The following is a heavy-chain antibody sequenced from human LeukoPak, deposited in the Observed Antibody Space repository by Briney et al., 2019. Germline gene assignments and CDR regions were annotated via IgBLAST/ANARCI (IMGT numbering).Heavy chain of an antibody. CDR1: GGSISSYY. V-gene: IGHV4-34*01. CDR2: INDSGST. D-gene: IGHD3-10*01. CDR3: ARGGNYYGSGSYYRRGSCFDY. Sequence: ASETLSLTCTVSGGSISSYYWSWIRQPPGKGLEWIGEINDSGSTNYNPSLKSRVTISVDTSKNQFSLKLSSVTAADTAVYYCARGGNYYGSGSYYRRGSCFDYWGQGTLVTVSS. J-gene: IGHJ4*02.